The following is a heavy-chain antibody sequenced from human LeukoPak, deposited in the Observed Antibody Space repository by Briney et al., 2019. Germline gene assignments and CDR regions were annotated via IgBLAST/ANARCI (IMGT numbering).Heavy chain of an antibody. CDR2: IYYSGST. CDR1: GGSISSSSYY. D-gene: IGHD3-22*01. CDR3: ARITMISFALDY. Sequence: SETLSLTCTVSGGSISSSSYYWGWIRQPPGKGLEWIGSIYYSGSTYYNPSLKSRVTISVDTSKNQFSLKLSSVTAADTAVYYCARITMISFALDYWGQGTLVTVPS. V-gene: IGHV4-39*01. J-gene: IGHJ4*02.